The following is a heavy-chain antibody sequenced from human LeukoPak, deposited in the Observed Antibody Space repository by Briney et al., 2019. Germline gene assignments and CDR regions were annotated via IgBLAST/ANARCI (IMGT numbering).Heavy chain of an antibody. Sequence: SETLSLTCAVYGGSFSGYYWSWIRQPPGKGLEWIGEINHSGSTNYNPSLKSRVTISVDTSKNQFSLKLSSVTAADTAVYYCARGRLLGYCSSTSCPNWFDPWGQGTLVTVSS. CDR3: ARGRLLGYCSSTSCPNWFDP. D-gene: IGHD2-2*01. J-gene: IGHJ5*02. CDR2: INHSGST. CDR1: GGSFSGYY. V-gene: IGHV4-34*01.